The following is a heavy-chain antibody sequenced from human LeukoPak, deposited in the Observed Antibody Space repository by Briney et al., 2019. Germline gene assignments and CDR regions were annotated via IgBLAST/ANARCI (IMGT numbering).Heavy chain of an antibody. CDR3: ARSSSSWYGVY. V-gene: IGHV4-59*08. CDR2: FYYSGVT. CDR1: GDSINSYR. J-gene: IGHJ4*02. Sequence: SETLSLTCTISGDSINSYRWSWLRQPPGSKLEWIGYFYYSGVTNYNPSLKSRVTMSLDTSKNQFSLKLSSVTAADTAVYYCARSSSSWYGVYWGQGTLVTVSS. D-gene: IGHD6-13*01.